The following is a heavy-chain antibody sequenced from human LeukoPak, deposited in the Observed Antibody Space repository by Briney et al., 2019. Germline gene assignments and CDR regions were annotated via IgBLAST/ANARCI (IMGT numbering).Heavy chain of an antibody. CDR1: GYTFTNYY. Sequence: GASVKVSCKASGYTFTNYYIHWVRQAPGQGLECMGIINPSGGSTSYAQKFQGRVTMTRDMSTSTVYMELSSLRSEDTAVYYCAREALLRFLDYWGQGTLVTVSS. J-gene: IGHJ4*02. CDR2: INPSGGST. CDR3: AREALLRFLDY. V-gene: IGHV1-46*01. D-gene: IGHD3-3*01.